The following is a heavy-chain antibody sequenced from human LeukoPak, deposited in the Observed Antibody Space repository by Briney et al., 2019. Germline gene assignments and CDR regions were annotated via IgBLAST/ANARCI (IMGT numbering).Heavy chain of an antibody. J-gene: IGHJ5*02. CDR2: ISYDGSNK. Sequence: GGSLRLSCAASGFTFSTYATHWVRQAPGKGLEWVAVISYDGSNKYYADSVKGRFTISRDNSKNTLYLQMNSLRAEDTAVYYCARVTGVIIQGGFDPWGQGTLVTVSS. CDR1: GFTFSTYA. CDR3: ARVTGVIIQGGFDP. V-gene: IGHV3-30-3*01. D-gene: IGHD5-18*01.